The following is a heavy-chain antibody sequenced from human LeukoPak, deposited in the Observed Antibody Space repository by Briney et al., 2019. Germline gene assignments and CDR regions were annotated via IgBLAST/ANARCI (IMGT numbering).Heavy chain of an antibody. CDR2: INPSGGST. J-gene: IGHJ3*02. D-gene: IGHD1-14*01. Sequence: ASVNVSCKASGYTFTSYYMHWVRQAPGQGLEWMGIINPSGGSTSYAQKFQGRVTMTRDTSTSTVYMELSSLRSEDTAVYYCARDRFETPNHSAFDIWGQGTMVTVSS. V-gene: IGHV1-46*01. CDR1: GYTFTSYY. CDR3: ARDRFETPNHSAFDI.